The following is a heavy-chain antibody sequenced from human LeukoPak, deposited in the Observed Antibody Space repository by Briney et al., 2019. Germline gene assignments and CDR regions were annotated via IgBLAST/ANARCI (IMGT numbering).Heavy chain of an antibody. J-gene: IGHJ6*03. V-gene: IGHV4-4*02. CDR1: GGSISSSNW. CDR2: IYHSGST. Sequence: PSETLSLTCAVSGGSISSSNWWSWVRQPPGKGLEWIGEIYHSGSTNYNPSLKSRVTISVDKSKNQFSLKLSSVTAADTAVYYCAGGRGHFKRFYDSSGYDHYYYYMDVWGKGTTVTVSS. D-gene: IGHD3-22*01. CDR3: AGGRGHFKRFYDSSGYDHYYYYMDV.